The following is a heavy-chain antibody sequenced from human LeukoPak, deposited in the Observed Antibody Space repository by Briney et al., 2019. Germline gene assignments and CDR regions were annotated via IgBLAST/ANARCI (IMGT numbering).Heavy chain of an antibody. V-gene: IGHV4-39*07. Sequence: PSETLSLTCTVSGGSISSSSYYWGWIRQPPGKGLEWIGSIYYSGSTYYNPSLKSRVTISVDTSKNQFSLKLSSVTAADTAVYYCARSRRAPIVLVVYAKTWSWYFDLWGRGTLVTVSS. CDR2: IYYSGST. D-gene: IGHD2-8*02. CDR1: GGSISSSSYY. CDR3: ARSRRAPIVLVVYAKTWSWYFDL. J-gene: IGHJ2*01.